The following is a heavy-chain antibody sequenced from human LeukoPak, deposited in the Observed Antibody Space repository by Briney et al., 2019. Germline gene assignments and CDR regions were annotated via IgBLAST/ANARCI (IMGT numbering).Heavy chain of an antibody. CDR3: ARGVAAAGTTLDY. Sequence: GGSLRLSCAASGFTVSSSYMTSVRQAPGKGLEWVSVIYSGGTTYYADSVKGRFTISRDNSKNTLYLQMNSLRAEDTAVYYCARGVAAAGTTLDYWGQGTLVTVSS. V-gene: IGHV3-66*01. CDR2: IYSGGTT. D-gene: IGHD6-13*01. J-gene: IGHJ4*02. CDR1: GFTVSSSY.